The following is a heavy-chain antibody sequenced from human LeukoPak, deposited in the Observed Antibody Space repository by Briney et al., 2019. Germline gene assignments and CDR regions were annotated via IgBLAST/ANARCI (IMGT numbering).Heavy chain of an antibody. V-gene: IGHV4-39*07. CDR1: GGSISSSSYY. Sequence: SETLSLTCTVSGGSISSSSYYWGWIRQPPGKGLEWIGSIYYSGSTYYNPSLKSRVTISVDTSKNQFSLKLSSVTAADTAVYYCAANDPLWFGDMDVWGKGTTVTISS. D-gene: IGHD3-10*01. J-gene: IGHJ6*03. CDR2: IYYSGST. CDR3: AANDPLWFGDMDV.